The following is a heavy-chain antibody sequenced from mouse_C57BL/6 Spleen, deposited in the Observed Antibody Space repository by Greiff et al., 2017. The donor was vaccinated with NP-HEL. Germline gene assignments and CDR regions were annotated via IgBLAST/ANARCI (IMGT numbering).Heavy chain of an antibody. J-gene: IGHJ2*01. Sequence: VKLMESGAELMRPGASVTLSCKASGYTFTDYEMHWVKQTPVHGLEWIGAIDPETGGTAYNQKFKGKAILTADKSSSTAYMELRSLTSEDSAVYYCTRGGWLNFDYWGQGTTLTVSS. CDR2: IDPETGGT. D-gene: IGHD2-3*01. CDR1: GYTFTDYE. V-gene: IGHV1-15*01. CDR3: TRGGWLNFDY.